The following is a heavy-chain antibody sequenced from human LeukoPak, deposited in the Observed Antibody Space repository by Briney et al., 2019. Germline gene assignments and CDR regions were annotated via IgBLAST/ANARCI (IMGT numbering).Heavy chain of an antibody. CDR1: GFSFANYP. V-gene: IGHV3-23*01. CDR3: ARADSGSYHPGLYFDY. D-gene: IGHD1-26*01. CDR2: IGENGAGT. J-gene: IGHJ4*02. Sequence: GGSLRLSCAASGFSFANYPMTWVRQTPGKGLEWVSGIGENGAGTYYADSVKGRFTISRDNSKNTLYLQVNSLRAEDTPVYYCARADSGSYHPGLYFDYWGQGTLVTVSS.